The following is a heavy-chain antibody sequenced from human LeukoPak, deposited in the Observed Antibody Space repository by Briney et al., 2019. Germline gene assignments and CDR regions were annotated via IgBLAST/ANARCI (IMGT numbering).Heavy chain of an antibody. V-gene: IGHV3-7*01. D-gene: IGHD4-23*01. CDR3: VRDRGYSTFDY. J-gene: IGHJ4*02. CDR1: GFPFSNYW. CDR2: MKEDGGEI. Sequence: PGGSLRLSCAGSGFPFSNYWMAWVRQAPGKGLEWVANMKEDGGEINYVDSVKGRFTISRDNAKNSLDLQMNRLRVDDTAVYYCVRDRGYSTFDYWGQGTLVIVSS.